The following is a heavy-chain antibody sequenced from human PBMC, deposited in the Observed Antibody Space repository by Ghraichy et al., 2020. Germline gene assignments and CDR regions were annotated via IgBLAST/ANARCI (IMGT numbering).Heavy chain of an antibody. CDR1: GGSFSGYY. J-gene: IGHJ4*02. CDR3: ARGVNSSGWYEDDY. D-gene: IGHD6-19*01. V-gene: IGHV4-34*01. Sequence: SETLSLTCAVYGGSFSGYYWSWIRQPPGKGLEWIGEINHSGSTNYNPSLKSRVTISVDTSKNQFSLKLSSVTAADTAVYYCARGVNSSGWYEDDYWGQGTLVTVSS. CDR2: INHSGST.